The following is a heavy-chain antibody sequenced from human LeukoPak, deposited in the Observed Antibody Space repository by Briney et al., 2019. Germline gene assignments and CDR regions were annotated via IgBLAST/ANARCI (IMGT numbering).Heavy chain of an antibody. CDR1: GYTFTSYD. V-gene: IGHV1-8*01. D-gene: IGHD1-7*01. Sequence: ASVKVSCKASGYTFTSYDINWVRQATGQGLEWMGWMNPNSGNTGYAQKFQGRVTMTRNTSISTAYMELSSLRSEDTAVYYCARVYNWKYRSDPWGQGTLVTVSS. CDR3: ARVYNWKYRSDP. J-gene: IGHJ5*02. CDR2: MNPNSGNT.